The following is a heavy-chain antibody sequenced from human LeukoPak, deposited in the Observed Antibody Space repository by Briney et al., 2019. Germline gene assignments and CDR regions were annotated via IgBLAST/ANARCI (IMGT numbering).Heavy chain of an antibody. CDR2: ISGSGGST. D-gene: IGHD4-17*01. J-gene: IGHJ1*01. Sequence: GGSLRLSCAASGFTFSSYAMSWVRQAPGKGLEWVSAISGSGGSTYYADSVKGRFTISRDNSKNTLYLQMNSLRGEDTAVYYCAKDLRLGFYGDYVCFQHWGQGTLVTVSS. CDR1: GFTFSSYA. CDR3: AKDLRLGFYGDYVCFQH. V-gene: IGHV3-23*01.